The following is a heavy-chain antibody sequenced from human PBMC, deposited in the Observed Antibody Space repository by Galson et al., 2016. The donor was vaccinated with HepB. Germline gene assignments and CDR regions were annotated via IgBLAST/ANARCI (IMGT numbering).Heavy chain of an antibody. D-gene: IGHD2-2*01. Sequence: SLRLSCAASGFTFSTYGMHWVRQAPGKGLEWVALIWYDGTNIYYADSVKGRFTISRDNSKNTLYLQMNSLKTEDTAVYYCNTLTPTAAIDYWGQGVLVTVSS. J-gene: IGHJ4*02. V-gene: IGHV3-33*01. CDR3: NTLTPTAAIDY. CDR2: IWYDGTNI. CDR1: GFTFSTYG.